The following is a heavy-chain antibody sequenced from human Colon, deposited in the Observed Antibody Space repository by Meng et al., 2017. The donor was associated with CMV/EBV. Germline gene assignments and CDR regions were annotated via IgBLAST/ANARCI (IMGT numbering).Heavy chain of an antibody. V-gene: IGHV3-15*07. D-gene: IGHD3-22*01. CDR1: GSTFSNAC. CDR2: ITSKTDGGTT. CDR3: TTGFEGVVVITYDY. Sequence: SGSTFSNACINWVRQAPGTGLEGVGRITSKTDGGTTDYAAPVKGRFTISRDDSKNTLYLQMNSLKTEDTAVYYCTTGFEGVVVITYDYWGQGTLVTVSS. J-gene: IGHJ4*02.